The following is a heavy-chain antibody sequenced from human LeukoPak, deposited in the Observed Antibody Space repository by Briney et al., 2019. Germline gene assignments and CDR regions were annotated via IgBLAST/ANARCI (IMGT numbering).Heavy chain of an antibody. Sequence: GGSLRLSCAASGYTFSSFTMNWVRHAPGKGLEWVSSISSTSTYIHYADSVKGRFTISRDNAKNPLYLQMNSLRAEDTAVYYCAKGGVGTIRGVDYWGQGTLVTVSS. CDR2: ISSTSTYI. CDR1: GYTFSSFT. V-gene: IGHV3-21*04. D-gene: IGHD1-26*01. CDR3: AKGGVGTIRGVDY. J-gene: IGHJ4*02.